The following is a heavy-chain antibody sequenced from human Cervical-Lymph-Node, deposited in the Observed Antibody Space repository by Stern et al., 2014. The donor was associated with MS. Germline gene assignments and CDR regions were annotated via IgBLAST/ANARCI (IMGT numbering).Heavy chain of an antibody. CDR3: ARVSTDDYFYAMDV. J-gene: IGHJ6*02. CDR1: GDSISTGGYY. V-gene: IGHV4-31*03. CDR2: IYYRGST. D-gene: IGHD5/OR15-5a*01. Sequence: VQLQESGPELVKPSQTLSLTCTVSGDSISTGGYYWSWLRQHPGKGLEWIGFIYYRGSTYYNQSLKSRVAISLDTSENRFSLRLTSVTAADTAMYFCARVSTDDYFYAMDVWGQGTTVTVSS.